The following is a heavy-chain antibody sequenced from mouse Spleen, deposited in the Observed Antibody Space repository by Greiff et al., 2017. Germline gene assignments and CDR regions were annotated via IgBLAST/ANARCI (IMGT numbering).Heavy chain of an antibody. Sequence: EVKLMESGGGLVQPGGSLKLSCATSGFTFSDYYMYWVRQTPEKRLEWVAYISNGGGSTYYPDTVKGRFTISRDNAKNTLYLQMSRLKSEDTAMYYCARRLLPYAMDYWGQGTSVTVSS. CDR2: ISNGGGST. CDR3: ARRLLPYAMDY. V-gene: IGHV5-12*02. CDR1: GFTFSDYY. J-gene: IGHJ4*01. D-gene: IGHD1-1*01.